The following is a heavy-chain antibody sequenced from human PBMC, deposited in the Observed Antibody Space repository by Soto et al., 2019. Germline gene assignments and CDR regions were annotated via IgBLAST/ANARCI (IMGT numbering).Heavy chain of an antibody. Sequence: GGSLRLSCAASGFTFSRHTMNWVRQAPGKGLEWVSSISTGSSYIYYADSVKGRFTISRDNADNSLYLQMKSLRAEDTAVYYCAGAFETTVVTNPPLNYWGQGTLVTVSS. J-gene: IGHJ4*02. D-gene: IGHD4-4*01. CDR2: ISTGSSYI. CDR3: AGAFETTVVTNPPLNY. V-gene: IGHV3-21*01. CDR1: GFTFSRHT.